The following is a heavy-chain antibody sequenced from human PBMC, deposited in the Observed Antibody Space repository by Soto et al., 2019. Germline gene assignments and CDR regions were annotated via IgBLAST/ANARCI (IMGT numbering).Heavy chain of an antibody. CDR1: GGSISSSSYY. D-gene: IGHD3-16*02. V-gene: IGHV4-39*01. CDR2: IYYSGST. J-gene: IGHJ4*02. CDR3: ASPGGYRAMGPFDY. Sequence: PSETLSLTCTVSGGSISSSSYYWGWIRQPPGKGLEWIGSIYYSGSTYYNPSLKSRVTISLDTSKNQFSLKLSSVTAADPAVYYCASPGGYRAMGPFDYWGQGTLVTVSS.